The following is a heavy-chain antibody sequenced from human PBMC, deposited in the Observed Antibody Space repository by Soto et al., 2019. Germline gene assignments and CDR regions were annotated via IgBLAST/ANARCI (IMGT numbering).Heavy chain of an antibody. CDR1: VGSFSGYY. CDR3: ARVGQPPSDY. V-gene: IGHV4-34*12. CDR2: IIHTGST. D-gene: IGHD2-2*01. Sequence: SETLSLTCAVSVGSFSGYYWSWIRQPPGKGLEWIGEIIHTGSTNYNPSLKSRITISVDTSKKHFPLKLSSVTAADTAVYYCARVGQPPSDYWGQGTLVTVSS. J-gene: IGHJ4*02.